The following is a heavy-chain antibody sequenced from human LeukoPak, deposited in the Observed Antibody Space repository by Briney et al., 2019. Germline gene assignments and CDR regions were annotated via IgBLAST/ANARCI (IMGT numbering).Heavy chain of an antibody. CDR1: GGSFSGYY. CDR3: ARGPGSSSGRLDY. J-gene: IGHJ4*02. Sequence: PSETLSLTCAAYGGSFSGYYWSWIRQPPGKGLEWIGEINHSGSTNYNPSLKSRVTISVDTSKNQFSLKLSSVTAADTAVYYCARGPGSSSGRLDYWGQGTLVTVSS. CDR2: INHSGST. D-gene: IGHD3-10*01. V-gene: IGHV4-34*01.